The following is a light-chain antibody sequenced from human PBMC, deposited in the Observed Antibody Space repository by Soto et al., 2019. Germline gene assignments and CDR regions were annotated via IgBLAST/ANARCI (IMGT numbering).Light chain of an antibody. Sequence: EIVLTQSPGTLSLSPGESATLSCRASQSVSSSYLVWYQQKPGQALRLLIYGASSRATGIPDRFSGSGSGTDFALTISRLEPEDFAVYYCQQYSALPSTFGQGTKLEIK. CDR1: QSVSSSY. CDR2: GAS. J-gene: IGKJ2*01. CDR3: QQYSALPST. V-gene: IGKV3-20*01.